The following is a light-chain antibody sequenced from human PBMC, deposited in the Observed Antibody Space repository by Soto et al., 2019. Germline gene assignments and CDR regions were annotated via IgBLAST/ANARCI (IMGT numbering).Light chain of an antibody. CDR2: KAS. CDR1: QSISSW. Sequence: DIQMTQSPSTLSASVGDRVTITCRASQSISSWLAWYQQKPGTAPKLLIYKASTLQSGVPSRFSGSGSGTEFTLTISSLQPDDSATYYCQQYRYKWTFGQGTKVEIK. CDR3: QQYRYKWT. V-gene: IGKV1-5*03. J-gene: IGKJ1*01.